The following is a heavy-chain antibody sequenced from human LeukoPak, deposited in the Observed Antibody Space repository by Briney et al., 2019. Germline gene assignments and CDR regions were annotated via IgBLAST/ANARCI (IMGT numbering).Heavy chain of an antibody. CDR3: ARGGLRYFDWFDY. V-gene: IGHV4-34*01. CDR2: INHSGST. D-gene: IGHD3-9*01. J-gene: IGHJ4*02. Sequence: PSETLSLTCAVYGGSFSGYYWSWIRQPPGKGLVWIGEINHSGSTNYNPSLKSRVTISVDTSKNQFSLKLSSVTAADTAVYYCARGGLRYFDWFDYWGQGTLVTVSS. CDR1: GGSFSGYY.